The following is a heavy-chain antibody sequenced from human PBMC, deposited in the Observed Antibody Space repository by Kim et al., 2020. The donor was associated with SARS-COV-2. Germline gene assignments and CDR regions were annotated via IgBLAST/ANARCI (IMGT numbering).Heavy chain of an antibody. V-gene: IGHV3-13*01. D-gene: IGHD6-13*01. Sequence: YPGSVKGRYTISRENAKNSWNLQMNSLRAGDTAVYYCARGYSSSWYWAFDIWGQGTMVTVSS. CDR3: ARGYSSSWYWAFDI. J-gene: IGHJ3*02.